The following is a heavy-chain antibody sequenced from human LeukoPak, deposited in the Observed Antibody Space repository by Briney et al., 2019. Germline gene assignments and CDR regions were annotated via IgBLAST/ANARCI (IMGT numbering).Heavy chain of an antibody. CDR1: GFTFSSYW. D-gene: IGHD3-22*01. CDR3: AKDLGYYDSSGLFDY. Sequence: GGSLRLSCVASGFTFSSYWMSWVRQAPGKGLEWVAVISYDGSNKYYADSVKGRFTISRDNSKNTLYLQMNSLRAEDTAVYYCAKDLGYYDSSGLFDYWGQGTLVTVSS. CDR2: ISYDGSNK. J-gene: IGHJ4*02. V-gene: IGHV3-30*18.